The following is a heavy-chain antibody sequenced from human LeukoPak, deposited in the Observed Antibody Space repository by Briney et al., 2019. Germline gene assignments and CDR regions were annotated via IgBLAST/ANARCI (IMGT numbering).Heavy chain of an antibody. Sequence: GGSLRLSCAASGFTFDDYAMHWVRQARGKGREGVSLISWDGGSTYYADSVKGRFTISRDNSKNSLYLQMNSLRAEDTALYYCAKVGYSGYDTNHEHYFDYWGQGTLVTVSS. D-gene: IGHD5-12*01. V-gene: IGHV3-43D*03. CDR1: GFTFDDYA. CDR3: AKVGYSGYDTNHEHYFDY. CDR2: ISWDGGST. J-gene: IGHJ4*02.